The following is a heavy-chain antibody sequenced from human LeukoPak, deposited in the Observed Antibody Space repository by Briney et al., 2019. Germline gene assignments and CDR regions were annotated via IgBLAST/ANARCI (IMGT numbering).Heavy chain of an antibody. CDR3: ARLGSIAAAGTPDY. CDR2: ISGTSSYT. J-gene: IGHJ4*02. Sequence: GGSLRLSCAASGFTFSDYYMSWIRQAPGKGLEWVSYISGTSSYTTYADSVKGRFTISRDNAKNSLYLQMNSRRGEDTAVYYCARLGSIAAAGTPDYWGQGTLVTVSS. V-gene: IGHV3-11*06. D-gene: IGHD6-13*01. CDR1: GFTFSDYY.